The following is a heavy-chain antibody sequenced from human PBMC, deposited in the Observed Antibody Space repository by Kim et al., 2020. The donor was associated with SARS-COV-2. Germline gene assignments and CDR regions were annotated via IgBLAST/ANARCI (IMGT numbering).Heavy chain of an antibody. Sequence: IKSRVTMSVDTSKNPFSRKLSSVTAADTAVYYCARWGLYCSSTSCGAFDIWGQGTMVTVSS. J-gene: IGHJ3*02. D-gene: IGHD2-2*01. V-gene: IGHV4-4*06. CDR3: ARWGLYCSSTSCGAFDI.